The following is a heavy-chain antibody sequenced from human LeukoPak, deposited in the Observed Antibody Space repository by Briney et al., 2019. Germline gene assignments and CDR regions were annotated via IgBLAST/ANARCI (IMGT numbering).Heavy chain of an antibody. Sequence: PGGSLRLSCAASGFTVSSNYMSWVRQAPGKGLEWVSVIYSGGSTYYADSVKGRFTFSRDNSKNTLYLQMNSLKTEDTAVYYCAIWQQLDWGQGTLVTVSS. V-gene: IGHV3-53*01. J-gene: IGHJ4*02. CDR1: GFTVSSNY. D-gene: IGHD6-13*01. CDR2: IYSGGST. CDR3: AIWQQLD.